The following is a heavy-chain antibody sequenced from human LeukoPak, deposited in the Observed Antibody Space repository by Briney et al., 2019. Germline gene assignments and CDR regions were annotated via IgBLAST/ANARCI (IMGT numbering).Heavy chain of an antibody. CDR1: GYTFTSYY. CDR3: AREAGGGYSSSDFDY. D-gene: IGHD6-6*01. Sequence: ASVKVSCKASGYTFTSYYMHWVRQAPGQGLEWMGIINPSGGSTSYAQKFQGRVTMTRDTSTSTVYMELSSLRSEDTAVYYCAREAGGGYSSSDFDYWGQGTLVTVSS. J-gene: IGHJ4*02. V-gene: IGHV1-46*01. CDR2: INPSGGST.